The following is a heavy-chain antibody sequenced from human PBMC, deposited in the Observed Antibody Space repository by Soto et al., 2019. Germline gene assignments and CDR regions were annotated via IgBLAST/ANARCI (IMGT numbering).Heavy chain of an antibody. V-gene: IGHV5-51*01. D-gene: IGHD6-6*01. Sequence: PGESLKISCKHSGFNFPTFWIAWVRQMPGKGLEWMGIIYPGDSDTRYSPSFEGQVTISADKSITTAYLQWSSLKASDTAMYYCARPSYSSSRYYGMDVWGQGTTVTVSS. CDR1: GFNFPTFW. J-gene: IGHJ6*02. CDR2: IYPGDSDT. CDR3: ARPSYSSSRYYGMDV.